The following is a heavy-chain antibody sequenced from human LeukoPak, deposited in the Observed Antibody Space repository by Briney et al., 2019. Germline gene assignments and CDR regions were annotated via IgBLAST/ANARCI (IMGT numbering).Heavy chain of an antibody. CDR1: GFTFSSYS. V-gene: IGHV3-53*01. CDR3: ARARYSSSIYFDY. Sequence: HPGGSLRLSCAASGFTFSSYSMNWVRQAPGKGLEWVSVIYSGGSTYYADSVKGRFTISRDNSKNTLYLQMNSLRAEDTAVYYCARARYSSSIYFDYWGQGTLVTVSS. D-gene: IGHD6-13*01. CDR2: IYSGGST. J-gene: IGHJ4*02.